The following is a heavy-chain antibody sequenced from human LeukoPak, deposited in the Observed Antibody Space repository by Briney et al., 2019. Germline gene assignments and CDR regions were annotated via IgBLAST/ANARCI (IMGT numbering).Heavy chain of an antibody. D-gene: IGHD4-17*01. CDR3: ARALRKDGMDV. Sequence: PSQTLSLTCTVSGGSISSGGYYWSWTRQHPGKGLEWIGYIYYSGSTYYNPSLKSRVTISVDTSKNQFSLKLSSVTAADTAVYYCARALRKDGMDVWGQGTTVTVSS. CDR2: IYYSGST. J-gene: IGHJ6*02. CDR1: GGSISSGGYY. V-gene: IGHV4-31*03.